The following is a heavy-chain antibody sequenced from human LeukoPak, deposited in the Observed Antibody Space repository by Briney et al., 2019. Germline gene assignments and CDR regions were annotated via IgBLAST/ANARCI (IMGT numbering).Heavy chain of an antibody. CDR3: ATVKSHHIYYYYMDV. CDR2: IIPIFGTA. D-gene: IGHD1-14*01. J-gene: IGHJ6*03. Sequence: ASVKVSCKASGGTFSSYAISWVRQAPGQGLEWMGGIIPIFGTANYAQKFQGRVTITTDESTSTAYMELSSLRSEDTAVYYCATVKSHHIYYYYMDVWAKGPRSPSP. V-gene: IGHV1-69*05. CDR1: GGTFSSYA.